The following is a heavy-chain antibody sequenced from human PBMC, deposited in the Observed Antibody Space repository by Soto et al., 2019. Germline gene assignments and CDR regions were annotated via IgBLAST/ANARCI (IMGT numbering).Heavy chain of an antibody. CDR3: AKGTGWSLYYFDY. V-gene: IGHV6-1*01. CDR1: GDSVSSDSIA. CDR2: TYYRSKWFN. D-gene: IGHD6-19*01. Sequence: QVQLQQSGPRLAEPSQTLSLTCAISGDSVSSDSIAWNWIRQSPSRGLEWLGRTYYRSKWFNDYAPSVKSRITINPDTSKNQFSLQLNSVTPEDTAVYYCAKGTGWSLYYFDYWGQGILVTVSS. J-gene: IGHJ4*02.